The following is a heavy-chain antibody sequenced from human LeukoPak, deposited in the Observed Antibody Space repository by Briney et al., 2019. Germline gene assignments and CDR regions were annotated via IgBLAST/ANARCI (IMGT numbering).Heavy chain of an antibody. V-gene: IGHV3-48*04. J-gene: IGHJ6*03. CDR3: WRDRSSSRHTIYYYYYMDV. Sequence: GGSLRLSCAASGFTFSSHGMNWVRQAPGKGLEWVSYISSSGSTIYYADSVKGRFTISRDNAKNSLYLQMNSLRAEDTAVYYCWRDRSSSRHTIYYYYYMDVWGKGTTVTISS. D-gene: IGHD6-13*01. CDR2: ISSSGSTI. CDR1: GFTFSSHG.